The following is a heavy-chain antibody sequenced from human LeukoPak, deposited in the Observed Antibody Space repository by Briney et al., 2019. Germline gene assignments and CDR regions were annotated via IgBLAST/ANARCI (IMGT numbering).Heavy chain of an antibody. D-gene: IGHD2-2*03. J-gene: IGHJ5*02. Sequence: SETLSLTCTVSGGSISSDYWSWSRQPPGKGLEWIGYIYYSGSTNYNPPLKRRVTISVDTSKNQFSLKLSSVTAADTAVYYCARGGYCSSTRCYFSSENWFDPWGQGTLVTVSS. CDR3: ARGGYCSSTRCYFSSENWFDP. CDR1: GGSISSDY. CDR2: IYYSGST. V-gene: IGHV4-59*01.